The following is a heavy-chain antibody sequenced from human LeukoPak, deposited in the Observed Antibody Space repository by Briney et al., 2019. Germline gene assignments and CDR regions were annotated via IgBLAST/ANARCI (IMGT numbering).Heavy chain of an antibody. CDR1: GFTFGAFW. CDR3: VRLLGGVTTFDY. CDR2: IEPHGYGQ. D-gene: IGHD4-17*01. V-gene: IGHV3-7*01. Sequence: HAGGSLRLSCAASGFTFGAFWMSWVRQGPGKGLEWVASIEPHGYGQYYVDSVRGRFTLSGDNAKNSVYLQMNSLSAEDTAVYYCVRLLGGVTTFDYWGQGTQVTVSS. J-gene: IGHJ4*02.